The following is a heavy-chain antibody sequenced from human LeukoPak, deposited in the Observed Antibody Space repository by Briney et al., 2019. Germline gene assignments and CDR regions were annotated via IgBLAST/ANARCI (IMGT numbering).Heavy chain of an antibody. D-gene: IGHD1-26*01. J-gene: IGHJ4*02. CDR2: IWYDGSKQ. V-gene: IGHV3-33*01. CDR3: ASVYSGSYYDH. CDR1: GFSFSTYG. Sequence: GRSLRLSCAASGFSFSTYGMHWVRQAPGKGLEGVAFIWYDGSKQYYADSVKGRFTISRDNSKNTLSLQMNSLRAEDTAVYYCASVYSGSYYDHWGQGTLVTVSS.